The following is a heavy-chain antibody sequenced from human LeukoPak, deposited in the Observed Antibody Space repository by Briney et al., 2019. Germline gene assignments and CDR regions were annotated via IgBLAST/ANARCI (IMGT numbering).Heavy chain of an antibody. D-gene: IGHD1-26*01. Sequence: RGCLRLSCAASVFTFSGDSMNWGRQAPGKGLEWVSSISIISSYIYYADSVKGRLTISRDKAKNSLYLQMNRLRAEDTAVYYCAKIGSYKVEYNWFDPWGQGTLVTVS. J-gene: IGHJ5*02. CDR2: ISIISSYI. V-gene: IGHV3-21*04. CDR3: AKIGSYKVEYNWFDP. CDR1: VFTFSGDS.